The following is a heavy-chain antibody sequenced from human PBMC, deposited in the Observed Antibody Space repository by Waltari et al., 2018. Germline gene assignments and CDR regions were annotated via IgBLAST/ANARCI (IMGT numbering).Heavy chain of an antibody. V-gene: IGHV3-23*01. CDR1: GFTFHTYA. CDR3: VKDLGPRPRGLDV. Sequence: EVNLLESGGGLVQPGGSLRLSCAASGFTFHTYAMNWVRQAPGGVRDWLSAVIVTGGNSYYADSVNGRFSISGDNSRNALYLQMDDLRAEDTAVYYCVKDLGPRPRGLDVWGQGTTVTVSS. D-gene: IGHD6-6*01. J-gene: IGHJ6*02. CDR2: VIVTGGNS.